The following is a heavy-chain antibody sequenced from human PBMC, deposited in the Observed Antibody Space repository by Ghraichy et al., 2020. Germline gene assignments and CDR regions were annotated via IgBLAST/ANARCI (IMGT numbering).Heavy chain of an antibody. CDR3: AHGGEVGDV. Sequence: SGPTLVKPTQTLTLTCTFSGFSLSTSGVGVGWIRQPPGKALEWLALIFWNDDKRYSPSLKSRLTITKDTSKNQVVLTMTNVDPVDTGTYYCAHGGEVGDVWGQETPVPVSS. V-gene: IGHV2-5*01. J-gene: IGHJ6*02. D-gene: IGHD3-16*01. CDR2: IFWNDDK. CDR1: GFSLSTSGVG.